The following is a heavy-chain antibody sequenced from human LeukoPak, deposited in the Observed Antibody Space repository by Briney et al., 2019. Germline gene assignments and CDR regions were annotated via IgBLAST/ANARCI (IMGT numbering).Heavy chain of an antibody. Sequence: PGRSLRLSCAASGFTFSSYAMHWVRQAPGKGLEWVAVISYDGSNKYYADSVKGRFTISRDNSKNTLYLQMSSLRAEDTAVYYCARDMRDSSSSHCWGQGTLVTVSS. V-gene: IGHV3-30-3*01. J-gene: IGHJ4*02. CDR1: GFTFSSYA. CDR2: ISYDGSNK. D-gene: IGHD6-13*01. CDR3: ARDMRDSSSSHC.